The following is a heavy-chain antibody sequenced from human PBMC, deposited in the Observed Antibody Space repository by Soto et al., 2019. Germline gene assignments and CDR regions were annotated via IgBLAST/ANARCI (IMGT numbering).Heavy chain of an antibody. Sequence: PGESLKISCKGSGYSFTSYWIVWVRQMPGKGLEWMGIIYPGDSDTRYSPSFQGQVTISADKSISTAYLQWSSLKASDTAMYYCASRISGITIFGVVITPDAFDIWGQGTMVTVSS. CDR1: GYSFTSYW. V-gene: IGHV5-51*01. D-gene: IGHD3-3*01. CDR3: ASRISGITIFGVVITPDAFDI. J-gene: IGHJ3*02. CDR2: IYPGDSDT.